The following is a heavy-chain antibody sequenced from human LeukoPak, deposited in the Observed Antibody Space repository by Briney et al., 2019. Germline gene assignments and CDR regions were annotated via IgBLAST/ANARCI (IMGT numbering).Heavy chain of an antibody. CDR1: GFTFSSYW. D-gene: IGHD5-12*01. CDR2: IKSDESST. CDR3: ASAERVDGGYVRWGY. J-gene: IGHJ4*02. V-gene: IGHV3-74*01. Sequence: GGSLRLSCAASGFTFSSYWMHWVRQAPGKGLVWVSRIKSDESSTSYADSVKGRFTISRGNAKNTLYLQMNSLRAEDTAVYYCASAERVDGGYVRWGYWGQGTLVIVSS.